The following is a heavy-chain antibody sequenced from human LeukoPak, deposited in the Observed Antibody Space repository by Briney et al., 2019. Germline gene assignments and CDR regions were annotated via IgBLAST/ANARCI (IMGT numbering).Heavy chain of an antibody. D-gene: IGHD2-2*01. CDR1: GYTVSDYY. CDR2: INSYSGGT. J-gene: IGHJ4*02. V-gene: IGHV1-2*02. CDR3: ARARPLTSWVH. Sequence: GASVKVSCKASGYTVSDYYIHWVRQAPGQGLEWMGWINSYSGGTNYAQKFQDRVTMTRDTSISTAYMELSRLRSDDTAVYYCARARPLTSWVHWGQGTLVTVSS.